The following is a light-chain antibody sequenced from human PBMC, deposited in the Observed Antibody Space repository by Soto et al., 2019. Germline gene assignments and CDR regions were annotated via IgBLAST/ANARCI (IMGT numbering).Light chain of an antibody. CDR2: ATS. V-gene: IGKV1-17*03. Sequence: DIQLTPSLSAMSASVGDRGNITCRASQGNSHYLAWFQQKPVKVPKRLIYATSCLQSGGPLRFSGSRPGTEFTLTISSLQPEDVVTYYCLQHYSYPWTFGQGTKVEIK. CDR3: LQHYSYPWT. CDR1: QGNSHY. J-gene: IGKJ1*01.